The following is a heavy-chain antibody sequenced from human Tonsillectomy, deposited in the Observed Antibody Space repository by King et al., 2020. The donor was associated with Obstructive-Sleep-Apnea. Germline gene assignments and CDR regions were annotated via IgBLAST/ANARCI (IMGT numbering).Heavy chain of an antibody. D-gene: IGHD6-19*01. Sequence: VQLVESGGGVVQPGGSLRLSCVASEFTFKIYGMQWVRQAPGKGLEWVAVVSYTGNTQYYADSVKGRFTISRDNSKNTLYLQMNSLRVEDTAVYYCAKETDPHASKGWPLDYWGQGTLVTVSS. CDR1: EFTFKIYG. V-gene: IGHV3-30*18. CDR2: VSYTGNTQ. CDR3: AKETDPHASKGWPLDY. J-gene: IGHJ4*02.